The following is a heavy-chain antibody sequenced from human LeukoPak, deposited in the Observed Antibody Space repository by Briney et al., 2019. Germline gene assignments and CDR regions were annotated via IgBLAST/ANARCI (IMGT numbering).Heavy chain of an antibody. V-gene: IGHV4-34*01. CDR2: ISHSDYT. D-gene: IGHD3-3*01. CDR1: GGSFSGYY. CDR3: ARSAGFWSLDY. Sequence: SETLSLTCAVYGGSFSGYYWSWIRQPPGKGLEWIGEISHSDYTKYNPSLKSRVIISMDRSRNQFSLEMHSVTAADTAVYYCARSAGFWSLDYWGQGTLVTVFS. J-gene: IGHJ4*02.